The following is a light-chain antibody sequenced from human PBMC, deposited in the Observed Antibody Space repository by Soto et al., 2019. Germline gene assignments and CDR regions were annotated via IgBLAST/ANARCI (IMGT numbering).Light chain of an antibody. J-gene: IGLJ2*01. Sequence: QSVLTQPPSASGTPGQRVTISCSGSSSNIGSNPVSWYQQLPGTAPKSLIYSDNQRPSGVPDRISVSRSGTSASLAISGLQSEDEAEYYCAAWDDSLRGRVFGGGTKLTVL. CDR3: AAWDDSLRGRV. CDR1: SSNIGSNP. V-gene: IGLV1-44*01. CDR2: SDN.